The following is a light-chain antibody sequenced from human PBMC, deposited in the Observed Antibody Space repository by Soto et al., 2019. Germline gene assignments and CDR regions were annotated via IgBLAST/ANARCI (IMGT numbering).Light chain of an antibody. V-gene: IGKV1-33*01. CDR1: EDISHY. Sequence: QSLSSLATIIRDTVTLPXQASEDISHYLNWDQQKPGXPLKXXXDAXSNLHPGVPSRCRGSGSGTEFSYNITSLQPQYCATYYCQQYDDVPRTFGQGTRLDIK. CDR2: AXS. CDR3: QQYDDVPRT. J-gene: IGKJ5*01.